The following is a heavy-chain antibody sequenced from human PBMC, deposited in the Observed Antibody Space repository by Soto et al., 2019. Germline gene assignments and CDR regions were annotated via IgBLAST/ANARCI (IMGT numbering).Heavy chain of an antibody. J-gene: IGHJ3*02. V-gene: IGHV4-34*01. CDR3: ARGRDDAFDI. Sequence: SETLSLTCAVYGGSFSGYYWSWIRQPPGKGLEWIGEINHSGSTNYNPSLKSRVTISVDTSKNQFSLKLSSVTAADTAVYYCARGRDDAFDIWGQGTRVTVSS. CDR1: GGSFSGYY. CDR2: INHSGST.